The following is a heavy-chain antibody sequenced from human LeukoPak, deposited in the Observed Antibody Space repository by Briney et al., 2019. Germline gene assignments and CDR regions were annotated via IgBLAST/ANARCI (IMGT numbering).Heavy chain of an antibody. V-gene: IGHV4-39*01. D-gene: IGHD3-10*01. J-gene: IGHJ5*02. CDR2: VYYSGST. CDR3: ATSRRDSGYGL. Sequence: SETLSLISSVSGAFISTSSDYWGWIRQPPGKGLEWIGSVYYSGSTWYNPSLKSRVTISVDTSKNQFSLKLSSVTAADTSVYYCATSRRDSGYGLWGQGTLVTVSS. CDR1: GAFISTSSDY.